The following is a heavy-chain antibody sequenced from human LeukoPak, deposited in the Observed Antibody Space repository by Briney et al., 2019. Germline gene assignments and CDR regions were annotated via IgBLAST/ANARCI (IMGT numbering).Heavy chain of an antibody. D-gene: IGHD3-10*01. CDR2: ISGSGGST. J-gene: IGHJ4*02. V-gene: IGHV3-23*01. CDR3: AKEMGFKIREVMLGFFDY. Sequence: GGSLRLSCAASGFTFSSYAMSWVRQAPGKGLEWVSAISGSGGSTYYADSVKGRFTISRDNSKKTLYLQMNSLRAEDTAVYYCAKEMGFKIREVMLGFFDYWGQGTLVTVSS. CDR1: GFTFSSYA.